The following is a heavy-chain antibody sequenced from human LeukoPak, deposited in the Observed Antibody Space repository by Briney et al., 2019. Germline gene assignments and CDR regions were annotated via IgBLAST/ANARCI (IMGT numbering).Heavy chain of an antibody. Sequence: GRSLRLSCAASGFTFSSYGMHWVRHAPGKGLEWVAVISYDGSNKYYADSVKGRFTISRDNSKNTLYLQMNNLRAEDTAVYYCAKDGQWHLRDYYYYYGMDVWGQGTTVTVS. D-gene: IGHD6-19*01. J-gene: IGHJ6*02. V-gene: IGHV3-30*18. CDR3: AKDGQWHLRDYYYYYGMDV. CDR1: GFTFSSYG. CDR2: ISYDGSNK.